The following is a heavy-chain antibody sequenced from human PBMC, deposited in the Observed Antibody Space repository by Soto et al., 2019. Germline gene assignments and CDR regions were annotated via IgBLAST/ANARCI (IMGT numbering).Heavy chain of an antibody. J-gene: IGHJ4*02. CDR2: ISYDGSNK. CDR1: GFTFSSYA. V-gene: IGHV3-30-3*01. Sequence: GGSLRLSCAASGFTFSSYAMHWVRQAPGKGLGWVAVISYDGSNKYYADSVKGRFTISRDNSKNTLYLQMNSRRAEDTAVYYCARDQTRWIQLQTLFDYWGQGTLVTVSS. D-gene: IGHD5-18*01. CDR3: ARDQTRWIQLQTLFDY.